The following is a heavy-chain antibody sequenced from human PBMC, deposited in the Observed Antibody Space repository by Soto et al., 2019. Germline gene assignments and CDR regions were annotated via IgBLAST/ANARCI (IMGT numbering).Heavy chain of an antibody. D-gene: IGHD2-15*01. J-gene: IGHJ6*02. V-gene: IGHV1-2*04. Sequence: ASVKVSCKASGYTFTGYYMHWVRQAPGQGLEWMGWINPNSGGTNYAQKFQGWVTMTRDTSISTAYMELSRLRSDDTAVYYCARDRVVVAATGLGGAYYYYYGMGVWGQGTTVTVSS. CDR2: INPNSGGT. CDR1: GYTFTGYY. CDR3: ARDRVVVAATGLGGAYYYYYGMGV.